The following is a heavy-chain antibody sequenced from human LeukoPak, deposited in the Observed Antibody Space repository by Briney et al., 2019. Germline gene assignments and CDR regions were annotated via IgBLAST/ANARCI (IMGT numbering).Heavy chain of an antibody. CDR1: GGSFSSYY. CDR3: ARVPSRATAAAGPIDFDY. D-gene: IGHD6-13*01. J-gene: IGHJ4*02. V-gene: IGHV4-34*01. CDR2: INHSGST. Sequence: SETLSLTCAVYGGSFSSYYWSWIRQPPGKGLEWIGEINHSGSTNYNPSLKSRVSISVDTSKNQFSLKLSSVTAADTAVYYCARVPSRATAAAGPIDFDYWGQGTLVTVSS.